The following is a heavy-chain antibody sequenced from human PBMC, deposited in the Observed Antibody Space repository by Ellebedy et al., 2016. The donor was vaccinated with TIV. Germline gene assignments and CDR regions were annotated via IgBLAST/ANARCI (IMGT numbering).Heavy chain of an antibody. CDR1: GFTFSSYW. V-gene: IGHV3-74*01. J-gene: IGHJ6*02. Sequence: GESLKISCAASGFTFSSYWMHWVRQAPGKGLVWVSRINSDGSSTSYADSVKGRFTISRDNAKNTLYLQMNSLRAEDTAVYYCARLGISYYYYYGMDVWGQGTTVTVSS. D-gene: IGHD6-13*01. CDR3: ARLGISYYYYYGMDV. CDR2: INSDGSST.